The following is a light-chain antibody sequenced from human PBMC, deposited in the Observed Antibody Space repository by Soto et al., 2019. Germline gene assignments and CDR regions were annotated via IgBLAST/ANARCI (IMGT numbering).Light chain of an antibody. Sequence: QSVLTQPASVSGSPGQSITISCTGTSSDVGGYNYVSWYQQHPGKAPKLMIYDVSNRPSGVSNRFSGSKSGNTASLTISGLPDEDEADYYCRSYTSSSTLFGGGTKLTVL. J-gene: IGLJ3*02. CDR2: DVS. CDR3: RSYTSSSTL. V-gene: IGLV2-14*01. CDR1: SSDVGGYNY.